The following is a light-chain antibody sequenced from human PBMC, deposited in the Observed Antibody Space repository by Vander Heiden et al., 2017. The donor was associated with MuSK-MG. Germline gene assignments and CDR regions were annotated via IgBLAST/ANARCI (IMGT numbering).Light chain of an antibody. CDR1: SSDVGAYHY. CDR3: RAEYGSYFV. V-gene: IGLV2-8*01. Sequence: QSALTQPPSASGSPGQSVTISCTGTSSDVGAYHYVSWYQHHPGKATQVMIFEVSKRPAGVADRFAGSKSGNTAALTVAGRQADDEDYYYCRAEYGSYFVFGTGTKGTVL. J-gene: IGLJ1*01. CDR2: EVS.